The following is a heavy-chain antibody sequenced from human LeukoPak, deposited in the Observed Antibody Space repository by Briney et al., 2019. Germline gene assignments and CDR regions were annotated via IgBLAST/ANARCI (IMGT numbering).Heavy chain of an antibody. CDR1: GYTFTSYD. CDR2: MNPNSGNT. V-gene: IGHV1-8*01. D-gene: IGHD3-22*01. J-gene: IGHJ4*02. CDR3: ASRYYDSSGYNY. Sequence: ASVKVSCKASGYTFTSYDINWVRQATGRGLEWMGWMNPNSGNTGYAQKFQGRVTMTRNTSINTAYMELSSLRSEDTAVYYCASRYYDSSGYNYWGQGTLVTVSS.